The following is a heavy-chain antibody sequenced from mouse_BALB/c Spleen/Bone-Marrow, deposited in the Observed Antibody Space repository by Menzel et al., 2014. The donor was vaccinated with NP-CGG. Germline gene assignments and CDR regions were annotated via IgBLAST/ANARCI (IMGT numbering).Heavy chain of an antibody. D-gene: IGHD1-1*01. CDR2: ILPGNGNT. CDR1: GYTFSTYW. J-gene: IGHJ2*01. V-gene: IGHV1-9*01. CDR3: ARHGSSGFDY. Sequence: VQLQQSGAELMKPGASAKISCKATGYTFSTYWIEWVKQRPGHGLEWIGEILPGNGNTDYNEKFKGKATFTADTSSNTAYMQLSSLTSEDSAVFYCARHGSSGFDYWGQGTALTVSS.